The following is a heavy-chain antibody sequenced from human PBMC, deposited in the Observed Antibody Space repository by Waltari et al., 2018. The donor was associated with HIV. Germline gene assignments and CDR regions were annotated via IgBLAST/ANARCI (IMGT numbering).Heavy chain of an antibody. CDR3: ARVPFASSWSADSFDV. Sequence: VQLEESGGGVVQPGRSRRLSCAASGFRVSAYGMQWVRQAPGKGLQGVEVIWSDGSKKEYSDSVKGRFTISKDNSKNTLFLQMNSLRVDDTAVYFCARVPFASSWSADSFDVWGPGTRITVSS. CDR1: GFRVSAYG. V-gene: IGHV3-33*01. D-gene: IGHD6-13*01. CDR2: IWSDGSKK. J-gene: IGHJ3*01.